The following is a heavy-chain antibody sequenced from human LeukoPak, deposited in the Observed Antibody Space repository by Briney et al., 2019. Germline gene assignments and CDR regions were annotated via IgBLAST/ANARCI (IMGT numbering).Heavy chain of an antibody. CDR1: GFTFSSYA. V-gene: IGHV3-7*01. J-gene: IGHJ6*04. Sequence: GGSLRLSCAASGFTFSSYAMHWVRQAPGKGLEWVANIKQDGSERYYVDSLKGQFTISRDNAKNSLYLQMNSLRAEDTAVYYCAELGITMIGGVWGKGTTVTISS. D-gene: IGHD3-10*02. CDR3: AELGITMIGGV. CDR2: IKQDGSER.